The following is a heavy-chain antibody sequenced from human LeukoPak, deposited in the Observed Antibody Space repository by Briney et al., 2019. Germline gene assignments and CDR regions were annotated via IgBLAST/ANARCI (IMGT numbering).Heavy chain of an antibody. CDR3: ARDKTVVPAAMGYYGMDV. Sequence: ASVKVSCKASGYTFTSYAMNWVRQAPGQGLEWMGWINTNTGNPTYAQGFTGRFVFSLDTSVSTAYLQVSSLKAEDTAVYYCARDKTVVPAAMGYYGMDVWGQGTTVTVSS. V-gene: IGHV7-4-1*02. J-gene: IGHJ6*02. D-gene: IGHD2-2*01. CDR1: GYTFTSYA. CDR2: INTNTGNP.